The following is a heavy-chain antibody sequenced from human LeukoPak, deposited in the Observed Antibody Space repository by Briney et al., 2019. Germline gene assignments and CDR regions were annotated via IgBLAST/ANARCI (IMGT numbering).Heavy chain of an antibody. J-gene: IGHJ4*02. CDR1: GFTFDDYA. CDR3: AKLQASKRSTVSFDY. V-gene: IGHV3-43*02. Sequence: TGGSLRLSCAASGFTFDDYAMHWVRHAPGKGLEWVSLISGDGGSTYYADSVKGRFTISRDNSKNSLYLQMNSLRTEDTALYYCAKLQASKRSTVSFDYWGQGTLVTVSS. CDR2: ISGDGGST. D-gene: IGHD4-11*01.